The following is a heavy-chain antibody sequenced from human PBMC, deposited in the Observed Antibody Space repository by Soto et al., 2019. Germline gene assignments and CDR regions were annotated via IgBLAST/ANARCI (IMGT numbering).Heavy chain of an antibody. CDR2: TIPILDVA. V-gene: IGHV1-69*08. CDR3: ARDSPIGSTYSGYDAIDS. D-gene: IGHD5-12*01. CDR1: GGTFSTST. Sequence: QVQLVQSGAEVKKPGSSVKVSCKASGGTFSTSTFTWVRQAPGQGLEWMGRTIPILDVADYAQDFQGRVTITADKSTSTAYMELTSLTSKDTAAYYCARDSPIGSTYSGYDAIDSWGQGTLVTVSS. J-gene: IGHJ4*02.